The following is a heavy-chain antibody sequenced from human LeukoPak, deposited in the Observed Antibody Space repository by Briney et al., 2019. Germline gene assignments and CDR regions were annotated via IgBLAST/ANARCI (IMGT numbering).Heavy chain of an antibody. Sequence: PSETLSLTCAVYGGSFSAYYWSWIRQPPGKGLEWIGEINHSGSTNYNPSLKGRVNISVGTSKNQFSLKLSSVTAADTAVYYCARVSRLWWARDIWGQGTMVTVSS. D-gene: IGHD2-21*01. J-gene: IGHJ3*02. CDR3: ARVSRLWWARDI. V-gene: IGHV4-34*01. CDR2: INHSGST. CDR1: GGSFSAYY.